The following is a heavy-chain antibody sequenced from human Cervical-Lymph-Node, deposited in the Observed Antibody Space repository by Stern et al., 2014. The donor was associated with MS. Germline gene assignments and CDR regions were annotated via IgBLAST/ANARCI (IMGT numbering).Heavy chain of an antibody. J-gene: IGHJ6*02. CDR1: GFTFDNYD. V-gene: IGHV3-9*01. D-gene: IGHD5-18*01. CDR3: TRGQVDTGMGYYYYGMDV. CDR2: SSWNSDSI. Sequence: EVQLVESGGGLVQPGWSLRLSCVASGFTFDNYDMHWVRQAPGKGLAWVSGSSWNSDSIAYADSVKGRFTISRDNAKNSLYLQMNSLRPEDTALYYCTRGQVDTGMGYYYYGMDVWGQGTTVVVSS.